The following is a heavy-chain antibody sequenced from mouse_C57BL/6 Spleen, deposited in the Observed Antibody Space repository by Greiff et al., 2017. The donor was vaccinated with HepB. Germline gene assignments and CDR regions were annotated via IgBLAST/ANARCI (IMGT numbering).Heavy chain of an antibody. Sequence: VQLQQPGAELVKPGASVKLSCKASGYTFTSYWMHWVKQRPGQGLEWIGMIHPNSGSTNYNEKFKSKATLTVDKSSSTAYMQLSSLTSEDSAVDYCASWAYYSNYEDYWGQGTTLTVSS. CDR3: ASWAYYSNYEDY. V-gene: IGHV1-64*01. D-gene: IGHD2-5*01. CDR1: GYTFTSYW. CDR2: IHPNSGST. J-gene: IGHJ2*01.